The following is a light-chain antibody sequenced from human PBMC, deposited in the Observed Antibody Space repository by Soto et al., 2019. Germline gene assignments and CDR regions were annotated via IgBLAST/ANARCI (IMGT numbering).Light chain of an antibody. CDR3: QSYDSGLSGWL. CDR2: ENT. V-gene: IGLV1-40*01. Sequence: QSVLTQPPSVSGAPGQRVTISCTGSSSNIGAVFDVHWYQQVPGTAPKLLIYENTKRPSGVPDRFSGSKSGTSASLAITGLQAEDEADYYCQSYDSGLSGWLFGGGNKLTVL. J-gene: IGLJ2*01. CDR1: SSNIGAVFD.